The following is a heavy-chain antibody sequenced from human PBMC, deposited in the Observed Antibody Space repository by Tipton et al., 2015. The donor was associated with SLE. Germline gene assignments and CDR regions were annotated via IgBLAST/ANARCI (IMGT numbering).Heavy chain of an antibody. J-gene: IGHJ3*02. D-gene: IGHD2-15*01. CDR3: AKGFGQGYCSGGSCFDAFDI. CDR1: GFTFDDYA. Sequence: SLRLSCAASGFTFDDYAMHWVRQAPGEGLEWVSGISWNSGSIGYADSVKGRFTISRDNAKNSLYLQMNSLRAEDTALYYCAKGFGQGYCSGGSCFDAFDIWGQGTMVTVSS. CDR2: ISWNSGSI. V-gene: IGHV3-9*01.